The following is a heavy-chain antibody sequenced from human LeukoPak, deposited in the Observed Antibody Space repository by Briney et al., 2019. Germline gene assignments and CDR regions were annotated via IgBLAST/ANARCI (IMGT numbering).Heavy chain of an antibody. CDR2: IYYSGST. Sequence: SETLSLTRTVSGGSISSGSYYWGWIRQPPGKGLEWIGSIYYSGSTYYNPSLKSRVTISVDTSKNQFSLKLSSVTAADTAVYYCARVPQRWLRFDYWGQGTLVTVSS. J-gene: IGHJ4*02. CDR1: GGSISSGSYY. V-gene: IGHV4-39*01. CDR3: ARVPQRWLRFDY. D-gene: IGHD5-24*01.